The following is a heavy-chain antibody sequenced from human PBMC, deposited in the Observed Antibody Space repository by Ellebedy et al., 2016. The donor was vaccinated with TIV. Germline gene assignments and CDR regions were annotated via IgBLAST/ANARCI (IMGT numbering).Heavy chain of an antibody. D-gene: IGHD3-22*01. V-gene: IGHV3-48*02. Sequence: PGGSLRLSCAASGFTFSSYAMNWVRLAPGKGLEWVSYISSSSSTIYYADSVKGRFTISRDNAKNSLYLQMNSLRDEDTAVYYCARDYYDNSGYDDNWFDPWGQGTLVTVSS. CDR2: ISSSSSTI. CDR3: ARDYYDNSGYDDNWFDP. CDR1: GFTFSSYA. J-gene: IGHJ5*02.